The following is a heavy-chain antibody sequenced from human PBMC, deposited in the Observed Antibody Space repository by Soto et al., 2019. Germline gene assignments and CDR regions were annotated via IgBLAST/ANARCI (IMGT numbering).Heavy chain of an antibody. CDR2: IYDSGST. D-gene: IGHD2-15*01. Sequence: QVQLQESGPGLVKPSETLSLTCTVSGGSISNYCWSWIRQPPGKGLEWIGYIYDSGSTNYNPSLKRRVTISVDTSKNQFSLKWTPVTAAHTAVHYCARHLLRDSYGMDVWGQGTTVTVSS. CDR1: GGSISNYC. J-gene: IGHJ6*02. CDR3: ARHLLRDSYGMDV. V-gene: IGHV4-59*08.